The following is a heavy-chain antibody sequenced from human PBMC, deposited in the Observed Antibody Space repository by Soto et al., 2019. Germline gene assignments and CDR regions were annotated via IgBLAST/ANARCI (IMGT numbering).Heavy chain of an antibody. CDR1: GFTFSNYA. V-gene: IGHV3-23*01. Sequence: EVQLLESGGGLVQPGGSLRLSCTASGFTFSNYAMNWVRQAPGKGLEWVSTLSGSGCSTYYADSVKGRVTISRDNTKNTLYLQMNNLRAEDTDIYSFEKGPLKPQVFDYWGQGTLVTVSS. CDR3: EKGPLKPQVFDY. J-gene: IGHJ4*02. CDR2: LSGSGCST.